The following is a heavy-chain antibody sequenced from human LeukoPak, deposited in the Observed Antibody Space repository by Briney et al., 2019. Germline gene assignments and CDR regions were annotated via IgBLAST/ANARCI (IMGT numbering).Heavy chain of an antibody. CDR3: ARGLWFGESPLDY. Sequence: PSETLSLTCTVSGGSISSGTYYWSWIRQHPGKGLEWIGYIYYIGSTYYNPSLKSRVTISVDTSKNQFSLKLSSVTAADTAVYYCARGLWFGESPLDYWGQGTLVTVSS. CDR2: IYYIGST. CDR1: GGSISSGTYY. V-gene: IGHV4-31*03. D-gene: IGHD3-10*01. J-gene: IGHJ4*02.